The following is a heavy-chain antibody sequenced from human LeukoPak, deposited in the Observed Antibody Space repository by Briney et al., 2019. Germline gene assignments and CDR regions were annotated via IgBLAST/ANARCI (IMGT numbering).Heavy chain of an antibody. D-gene: IGHD6-19*01. CDR1: GYTFTSYG. Sequence: GASVKVSCKASGYTFTSYGISWVRQAPGQGLEWMGWISAYNGNTNYAQKLQGRVTMTTDTSTSTAYMELRSLRSDDTAVHYLARNRVEAVAGTYYSSGMDVWGKGTTATVSS. CDR3: ARNRVEAVAGTYYSSGMDV. J-gene: IGHJ6*04. CDR2: ISAYNGNT. V-gene: IGHV1-18*04.